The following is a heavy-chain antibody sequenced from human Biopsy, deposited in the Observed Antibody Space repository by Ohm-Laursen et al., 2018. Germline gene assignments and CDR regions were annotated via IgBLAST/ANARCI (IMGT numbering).Heavy chain of an antibody. CDR3: ARDYTWNYVGIGY. D-gene: IGHD1-7*01. V-gene: IGHV4-38-2*02. CDR2: IYYDGIT. Sequence: SQTLSLTCSVSGYSVTNDYYWGWIRQPPGKGLEWIGNIYYDGITYYNPSLKSRVAMSVDTSKNQFSLRLTSVTAADTALYYCARDYTWNYVGIGYWGHGTLVTVSS. CDR1: GYSVTNDYY. J-gene: IGHJ4*01.